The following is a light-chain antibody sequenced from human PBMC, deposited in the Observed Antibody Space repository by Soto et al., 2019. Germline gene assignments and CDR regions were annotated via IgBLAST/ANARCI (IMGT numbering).Light chain of an antibody. J-gene: IGLJ2*01. V-gene: IGLV2-14*01. CDR2: DVS. Sequence: QSALTQPASVSGSPGQSVTISCTGTSSDVGGYNYVSWYQQHPGKAPKLMIYDVSNRPSGVSNRFSGAKSGNTASLTISGLQHEDEAGYYCSSYTRSSTLYVVFAGGTKVTVL. CDR1: SSDVGGYNY. CDR3: SSYTRSSTLYVV.